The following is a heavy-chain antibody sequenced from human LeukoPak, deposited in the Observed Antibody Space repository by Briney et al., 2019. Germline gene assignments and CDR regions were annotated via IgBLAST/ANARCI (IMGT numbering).Heavy chain of an antibody. CDR1: GGSISSSSYY. D-gene: IGHD1-1*01. CDR2: IKQDGSEK. Sequence: ETLSLTCTVSGGSISSSSYYWGWIRQPPGKGLEWVANIKQDGSEKYYVDSVKGRFTISRDNAKNSLYLQMNSLRAEDTAVYYCARGGLGTTGTTVQDFDYWGQGTLVTVSS. J-gene: IGHJ4*02. V-gene: IGHV3-7*01. CDR3: ARGGLGTTGTTVQDFDY.